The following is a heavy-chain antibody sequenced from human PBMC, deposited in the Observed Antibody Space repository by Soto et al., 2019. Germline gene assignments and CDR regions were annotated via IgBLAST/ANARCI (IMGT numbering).Heavy chain of an antibody. Sequence: ASVKVSCKASGGTFSSYTISWVRQAPGQGLEWLGRIIPTLGIANYAQKFQGRVTITADKSTSTAYMELSSLRSEDTAVYYCARDIRAYSNVLISQMLAFDIWGQGTMVTVSS. CDR3: ARDIRAYSNVLISQMLAFDI. CDR2: IIPTLGIA. J-gene: IGHJ3*02. CDR1: GGTFSSYT. D-gene: IGHD4-4*01. V-gene: IGHV1-69*04.